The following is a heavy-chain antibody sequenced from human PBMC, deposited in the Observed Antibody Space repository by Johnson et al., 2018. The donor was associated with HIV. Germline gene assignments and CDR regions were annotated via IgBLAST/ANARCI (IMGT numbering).Heavy chain of an antibody. CDR1: GFTFSNYP. Sequence: QVHLVESGGGVVRPGRSLRLSCTASGFTFSNYPMHWVRQAPGKGLEWVAVVSFDGSKKYHADSVKGRFTISRDNSKNTLFLQMNSLRTEDTAVYYCATGDDDGFLGQGTMVTISS. V-gene: IGHV3-30*04. CDR3: ATGDDDGF. CDR2: VSFDGSKK. D-gene: IGHD5-12*01. J-gene: IGHJ3*01.